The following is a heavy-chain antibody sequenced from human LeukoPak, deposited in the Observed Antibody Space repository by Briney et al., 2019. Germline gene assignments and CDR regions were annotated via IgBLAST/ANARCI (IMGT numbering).Heavy chain of an antibody. V-gene: IGHV3-30*02. CDR1: GFTFSSYG. Sequence: GGSLRLSCVGSGFTFSSYGMHWVRQSAGKGLEWVAFIRHDGSNEYYADSVKGRFTVSRDNSKNTLFLQMNSLRVEEMAVYYCAKEVHPYDSGTYYFDYWGRGTLVTVSS. CDR3: AKEVHPYDSGTYYFDY. J-gene: IGHJ4*02. D-gene: IGHD3-10*01. CDR2: IRHDGSNE.